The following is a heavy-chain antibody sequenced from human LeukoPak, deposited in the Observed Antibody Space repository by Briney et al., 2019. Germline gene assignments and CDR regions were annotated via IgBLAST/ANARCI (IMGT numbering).Heavy chain of an antibody. Sequence: KPSQTLSLTCTVSGGSISSGDYYWSWIRQPPGKGLEWIGYIYYSGSTYYNPSLKSRVTISVDTSKNQFSLKLSSVTAADTAVYYCARGLDVVVPAAMPRRYYYCGMDVWGQGTTVTVSS. J-gene: IGHJ6*02. CDR2: IYYSGST. V-gene: IGHV4-30-4*01. CDR1: GGSISSGDYY. CDR3: ARGLDVVVPAAMPRRYYYCGMDV. D-gene: IGHD2-2*01.